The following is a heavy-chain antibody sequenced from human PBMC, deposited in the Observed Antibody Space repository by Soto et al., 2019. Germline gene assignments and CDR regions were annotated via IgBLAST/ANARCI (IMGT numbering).Heavy chain of an antibody. CDR1: GFSFSDFW. Sequence: SLRLSCAASGFSFSDFWMTWVRQAPGKGLEWVANMNQDGNQKNYVDSVKGRFSISRDNAENSLYLQINSLRAEDTALYYCAKDPYSSSWYGFLSYYGMDVWGQGTTVTVSS. CDR3: AKDPYSSSWYGFLSYYGMDV. J-gene: IGHJ6*02. D-gene: IGHD6-13*01. V-gene: IGHV3-7*05. CDR2: MNQDGNQK.